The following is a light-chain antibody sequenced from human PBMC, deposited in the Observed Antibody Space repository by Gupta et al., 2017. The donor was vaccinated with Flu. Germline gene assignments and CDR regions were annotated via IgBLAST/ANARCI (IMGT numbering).Light chain of an antibody. Sequence: HELTQPPSLSVSPGQTARITCSGEPLPEEYVYWYQQKPGQAPVLGRDKDRDRPPGIPDRFSGYNSGTTVTLNISGVQAEDEAEYYCQSEDRSGTYWVFGGGTKLTVL. CDR3: QSEDRSGTYWV. V-gene: IGLV3-25*02. CDR1: PLPEEY. J-gene: IGLJ3*02. CDR2: KDR.